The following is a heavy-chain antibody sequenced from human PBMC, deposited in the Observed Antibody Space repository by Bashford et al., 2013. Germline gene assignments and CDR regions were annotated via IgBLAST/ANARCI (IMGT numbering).Heavy chain of an antibody. D-gene: IGHD2-2*01. CDR3: AKDLVVVPAAMEYYGMDV. V-gene: IGHV3-23*01. Sequence: SWIRQPPGKGLEWVSGISGSGGSTYYADSVKGRFTISRDNSKNTLYLQMNSLRAEDTAVYYCAKDLVVVPAAMEYYGMDVWGQGTTVTVSS. J-gene: IGHJ6*02. CDR2: ISGSGGST.